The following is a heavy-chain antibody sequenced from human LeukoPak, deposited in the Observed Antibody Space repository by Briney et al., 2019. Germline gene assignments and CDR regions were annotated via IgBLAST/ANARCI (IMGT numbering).Heavy chain of an antibody. CDR2: IYYSGST. CDR3: ARRRVPDYYFDY. Sequence: PSETLSLTCTVSGGSISSYYWSWIRQPPGKGLEWIGYIYYSGSTNYNPSLRSRVTISVDTSKNQFSLKLSSVTAADTAAYYCARRRVPDYYFDYWGQGTLVTVSS. D-gene: IGHD3-3*01. V-gene: IGHV4-59*08. CDR1: GGSISSYY. J-gene: IGHJ4*02.